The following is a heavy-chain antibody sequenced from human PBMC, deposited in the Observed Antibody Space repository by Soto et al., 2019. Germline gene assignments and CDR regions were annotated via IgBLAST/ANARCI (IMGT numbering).Heavy chain of an antibody. CDR1: GYTFTSYY. V-gene: IGHV1-46*01. Sequence: QVQLVQSGAEVKKPGASVKVSCKASGYTFTSYYMHWVRQAPGQGLEWMGIINPSGGSTSYAQKFQGRVSMTRDTSTSTVYMELSSLRSEDTAVYYCAREEEWELPHVYWGQGTLVTVSS. J-gene: IGHJ4*02. D-gene: IGHD1-26*01. CDR2: INPSGGST. CDR3: AREEEWELPHVY.